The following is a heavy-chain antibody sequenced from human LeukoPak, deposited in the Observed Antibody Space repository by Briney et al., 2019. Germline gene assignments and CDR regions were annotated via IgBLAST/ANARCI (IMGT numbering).Heavy chain of an antibody. CDR3: ARGRYYDSSGLPFDY. V-gene: IGHV4-61*02. Sequence: SETLSLTCTVSGDSVSSGNYYWSWIRQPAGKGLEWIGRMHSSGSTKYNSSLKSRVTISVDTSKNQLSLKLSSVTAADTAVYYCARGRYYDSSGLPFDYWGQGTLVTVSS. CDR1: GDSVSSGNYY. D-gene: IGHD3-22*01. CDR2: MHSSGST. J-gene: IGHJ4*02.